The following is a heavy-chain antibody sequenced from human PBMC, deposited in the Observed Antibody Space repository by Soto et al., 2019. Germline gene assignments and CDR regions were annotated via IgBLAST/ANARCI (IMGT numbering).Heavy chain of an antibody. D-gene: IGHD6-13*01. CDR1: SGSFSTYY. CDR3: AGGAAADFFDY. V-gene: IGHV4-4*07. J-gene: IGHJ4*02. Sequence: QVQLQESGPGLVKASETLSLTCTVSSGSFSTYYWSWIRQPAGKGLEWIGRIYSSGSTLYNPSLKSRVTMSVDTSKNQFYLKLSSVTAADTAVYLCAGGAAADFFDYWGQGTLVTVSS. CDR2: IYSSGST.